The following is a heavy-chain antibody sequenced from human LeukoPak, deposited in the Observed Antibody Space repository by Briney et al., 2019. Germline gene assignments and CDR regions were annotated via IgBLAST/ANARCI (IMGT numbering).Heavy chain of an antibody. V-gene: IGHV3-21*01. CDR1: GFTFSSYS. CDR3: ARSVGGCSGGSCSYYYYMDV. Sequence: GGSLRLSCAASGFTFSSYSMNWVRQAPGKGLEWVSSISSSSSYIYYADSVKGRFTISRDNAKNSLYLQMNSLRAEDTAAYYCARSVGGCSGGSCSYYYYMDVWGKGTTVTVSS. J-gene: IGHJ6*03. D-gene: IGHD2-15*01. CDR2: ISSSSSYI.